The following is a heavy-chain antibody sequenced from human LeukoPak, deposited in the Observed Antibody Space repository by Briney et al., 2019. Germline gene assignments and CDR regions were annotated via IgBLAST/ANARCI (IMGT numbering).Heavy chain of an antibody. D-gene: IGHD5-24*01. V-gene: IGHV4-59*01. J-gene: IGHJ4*02. CDR1: GGTISSYY. Sequence: SETLSLTCTVSGGTISSYYWSWIRQPPGKGLDWIGYIYYSGSTNYNPSFKSRVTISVDTSKNQFSLKLSSVTAADTAVYYCARDSGRWLQYSYFDYWGQGTLVTVSS. CDR2: IYYSGST. CDR3: ARDSGRWLQYSYFDY.